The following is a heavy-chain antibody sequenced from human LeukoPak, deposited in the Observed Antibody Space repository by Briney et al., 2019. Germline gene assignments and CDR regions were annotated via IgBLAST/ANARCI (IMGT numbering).Heavy chain of an antibody. D-gene: IGHD2-15*01. CDR3: ARDRIPYCSGGSCSYLDY. CDR2: ISSSSSYI. J-gene: IGHJ4*02. Sequence: GGSLRLSCAASGFTFSSYSMNWVRQAPGKGLEWVSSISSSSSYIYYADSVKGRFTISRDDAKNSLYLQMNSLRAEDTAVYYCARDRIPYCSGGSCSYLDYWGQGTLVTVSS. CDR1: GFTFSSYS. V-gene: IGHV3-21*01.